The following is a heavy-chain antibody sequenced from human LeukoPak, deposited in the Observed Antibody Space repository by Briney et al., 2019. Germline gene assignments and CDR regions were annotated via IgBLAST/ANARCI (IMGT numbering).Heavy chain of an antibody. J-gene: IGHJ6*02. CDR1: GYTFTCYY. CDR2: INPNSGGT. Sequence: GASVKVSCKASGYTFTCYYMHWVRQAPGQGHEWMGWINPNSGGTNYAQKFQGRVTMTRDTYISTAYMELSRLRSDDTAVYYCARDSPRIAAAADYYYYGMDVWGQGTTVTVSS. V-gene: IGHV1-2*02. CDR3: ARDSPRIAAAADYYYYGMDV. D-gene: IGHD6-13*01.